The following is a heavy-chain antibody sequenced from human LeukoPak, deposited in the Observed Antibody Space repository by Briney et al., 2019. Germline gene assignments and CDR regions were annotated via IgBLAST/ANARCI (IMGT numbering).Heavy chain of an antibody. Sequence: SEALSLTCTVSGGSISSDDYYWSWIRQPPGKGLEWIGYIYYSGSTYYNPSLKSRVAMSVDTSKNQFSLKLSSVTVADTAVYYCAREDFYYFDSSGYYLYWGQGTLATVSS. CDR1: GGSISSDDYY. D-gene: IGHD3-22*01. V-gene: IGHV4-30-4*01. J-gene: IGHJ4*02. CDR3: AREDFYYFDSSGYYLY. CDR2: IYYSGST.